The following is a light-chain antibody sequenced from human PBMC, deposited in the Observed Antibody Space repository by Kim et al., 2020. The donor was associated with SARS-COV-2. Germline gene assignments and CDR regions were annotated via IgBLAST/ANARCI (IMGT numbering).Light chain of an antibody. CDR3: QQSYWTPVT. J-gene: IGKJ2*01. Sequence: DIQMTQSPSSLSASVGDRVTITCRASQTIGTSLIWYQQKPGKAPEVLIYGASNLQNGVPSRFSGSGSGTEFTLTINSLQPEDFVTYFCQQSYWTPVTFGQGTKLEI. V-gene: IGKV1-39*01. CDR1: QTIGTS. CDR2: GAS.